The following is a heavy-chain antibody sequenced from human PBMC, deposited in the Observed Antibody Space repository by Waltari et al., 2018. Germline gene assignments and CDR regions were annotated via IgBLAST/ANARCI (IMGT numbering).Heavy chain of an antibody. J-gene: IGHJ4*02. CDR2: IRYDGSNK. CDR1: GFTFSSYC. D-gene: IGHD6-19*01. Sequence: QVQLVESGGGVVQPGGSLRLSCAASGFTFSSYCMHWVRQAPGKGLEWVAFIRYDGSNKYYADSVKGRFTISRDNSKNTLYLQMNSLRAEDTAVYYCAKDRENSSGFDYWGQGTLVTVSS. V-gene: IGHV3-30*02. CDR3: AKDRENSSGFDY.